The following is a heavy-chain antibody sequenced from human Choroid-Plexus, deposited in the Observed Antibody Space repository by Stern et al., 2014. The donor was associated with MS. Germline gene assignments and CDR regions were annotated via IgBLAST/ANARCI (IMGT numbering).Heavy chain of an antibody. CDR1: GFTFGSCA. CDR2: VSYDGSNK. D-gene: IGHD2/OR15-2a*01. CDR3: AKDRQYLTYFFDH. V-gene: IGHV3-30*18. J-gene: IGHJ5*02. Sequence: VQLVESGGGLVQPGRPLRLSCVASGFTFGSCAMHWVRPAPGKGRGWVAGVSYDGSNKYYTDSVKGLFTSSRDNSQNTLYMQMSSLRPEDTAVYYCAKDRQYLTYFFDHWGQGSLVTVSS.